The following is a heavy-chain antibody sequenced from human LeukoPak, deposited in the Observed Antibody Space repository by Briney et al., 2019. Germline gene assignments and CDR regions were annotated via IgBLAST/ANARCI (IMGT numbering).Heavy chain of an antibody. Sequence: PGGSLRLSCAASGFTFNDYAMHWVRQAPGKGLEWVSGISWNSDNIGYADSVKGRFTISRDNAKNSLYLQMNSLRAEDTAVYYCASLMATKGWGEGTLVTVSS. CDR1: GFTFNDYA. V-gene: IGHV3-9*01. J-gene: IGHJ4*02. CDR3: ASLMATKG. CDR2: ISWNSDNI. D-gene: IGHD5-24*01.